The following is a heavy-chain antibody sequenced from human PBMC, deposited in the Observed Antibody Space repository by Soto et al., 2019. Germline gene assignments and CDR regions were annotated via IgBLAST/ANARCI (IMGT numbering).Heavy chain of an antibody. J-gene: IGHJ4*02. Sequence: QMQLVQSGAEVKKTGSSVKVSCKASGYTFTYRYLHWVRQAPGQALEWMGWITPFNGNTNYAQKFQDRVTITRNRSISTAYMELSSLRSEDTAMYYCASPRNYYGSGSSSLDYWGQGTLVTVSS. D-gene: IGHD3-10*01. CDR3: ASPRNYYGSGSSSLDY. CDR1: GYTFTYRY. V-gene: IGHV1-45*02. CDR2: ITPFNGNT.